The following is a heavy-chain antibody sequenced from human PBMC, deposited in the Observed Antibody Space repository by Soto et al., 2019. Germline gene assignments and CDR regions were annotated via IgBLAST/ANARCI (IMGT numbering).Heavy chain of an antibody. CDR3: ASGRGGYIWGSQLDF. J-gene: IGHJ4*02. Sequence: SETLSLTCTVSGGSLSSYYWTWIRQPPGKGLEWIGYVYYSGNTNYNPSLKSRVTISIDTSKNQFSLKLSSVTVADAALYYCASGRGGYIWGSQLDFWGQGTLVTVSS. CDR2: VYYSGNT. V-gene: IGHV4-59*01. D-gene: IGHD3-16*01. CDR1: GGSLSSYY.